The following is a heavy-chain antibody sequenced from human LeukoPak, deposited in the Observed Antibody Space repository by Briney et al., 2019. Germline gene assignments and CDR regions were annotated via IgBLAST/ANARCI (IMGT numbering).Heavy chain of an antibody. D-gene: IGHD3-22*01. CDR2: IKSKTDGGTT. CDR3: TTDRVTMIVVAGNDAFDI. Sequence: GGSLRLSCAASGFTFSNAWMSWVRQAPGKGLEWVGRIKSKTDGGTTDYAAPVKGRFTISRDDSKNTLYLQMNSLKTEDTAVYYCTTDRVTMIVVAGNDAFDIWGQGTMVTVSS. J-gene: IGHJ3*02. CDR1: GFTFSNAW. V-gene: IGHV3-15*01.